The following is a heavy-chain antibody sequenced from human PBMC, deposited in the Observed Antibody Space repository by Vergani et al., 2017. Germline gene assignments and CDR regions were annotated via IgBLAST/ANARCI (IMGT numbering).Heavy chain of an antibody. CDR2: LYVVGTS. J-gene: IGHJ6*02. CDR3: SYGMDV. CDR1: GFTFRNYA. V-gene: IGHV3-23*03. Sequence: EVQLLESGGGLAQPGGSLRLSCAASGFTFRNYAMTWVRQAPGKGLEWVSILYVVGTSDYADSVKGRFTVSRDISKNTLHLQLNSLRVEDTAVYFCSYGMDVWGQGTTVTVSS.